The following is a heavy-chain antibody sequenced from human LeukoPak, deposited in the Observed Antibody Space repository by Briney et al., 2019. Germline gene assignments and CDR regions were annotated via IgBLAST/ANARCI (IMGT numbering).Heavy chain of an antibody. Sequence: ASVKVSCKASGYTFTGYYMHWVRQAPGQGLEWMGRINPNSGGTNYAQKFQGRVTMTRDTSISTAYMELSRLRSDDTAVYYCARDGYYDSSAEDAFDIWGQGTMVTVSS. CDR1: GYTFTGYY. D-gene: IGHD3-22*01. CDR3: ARDGYYDSSAEDAFDI. V-gene: IGHV1-2*06. CDR2: INPNSGGT. J-gene: IGHJ3*02.